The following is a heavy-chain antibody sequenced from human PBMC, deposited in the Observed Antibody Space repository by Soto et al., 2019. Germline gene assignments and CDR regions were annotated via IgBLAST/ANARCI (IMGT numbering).Heavy chain of an antibody. CDR1: GDSISNSNYY. CDR3: ARTGYGSGRTWFDP. J-gene: IGHJ5*02. D-gene: IGHD3-10*01. V-gene: IGHV4-39*01. Sequence: QLQLQESGPGLVKPSETLSLTCTISGDSISNSNYYWGWIRQPPGKGLEWIGSIYYSGSTYYNPSLKSRVTISVDTSRNHFSLKLRPVTAGDTAVYHCARTGYGSGRTWFDPWGQGTLVTVSS. CDR2: IYYSGST.